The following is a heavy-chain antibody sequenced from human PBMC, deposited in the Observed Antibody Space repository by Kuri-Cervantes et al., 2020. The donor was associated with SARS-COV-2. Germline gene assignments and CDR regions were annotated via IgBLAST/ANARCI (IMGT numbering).Heavy chain of an antibody. CDR3: ARLIAPGESSGSGWNDY. CDR1: GLPSNFNSYS. D-gene: IGHD6-19*01. CDR2: ISRSSYI. V-gene: IGHV3-21*01. J-gene: IGHJ4*02. Sequence: GGSLRLSCAASGLPSNFNSYSMNWVRQAPGKGLEWVSSISRSSYIFYADSVKGRFTISRDNAKNSLYLQMNSLGAEDTAVYYCARLIAPGESSGSGWNDYWGQGTLVTVSS.